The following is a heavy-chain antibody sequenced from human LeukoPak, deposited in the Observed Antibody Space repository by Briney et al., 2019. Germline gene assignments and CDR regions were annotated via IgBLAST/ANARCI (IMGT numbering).Heavy chain of an antibody. Sequence: SVKVSYKASGGTFSSYAISWVRQAPGQGLEWMRGIIPIFGTANYAQKFQGRVTITTDESTSTAYMELSSLRSEDTAVYYCAGYCSSTSCYIGGAFDIWGQGTMVTVSS. CDR1: GGTFSSYA. CDR2: IIPIFGTA. J-gene: IGHJ3*02. CDR3: AGYCSSTSCYIGGAFDI. V-gene: IGHV1-69*05. D-gene: IGHD2-2*02.